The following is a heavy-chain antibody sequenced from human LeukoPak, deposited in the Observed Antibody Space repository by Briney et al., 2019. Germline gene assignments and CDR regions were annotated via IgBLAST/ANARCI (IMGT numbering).Heavy chain of an antibody. J-gene: IGHJ5*02. CDR1: GYTFTSYY. V-gene: IGHV1-46*01. CDR3: AREPVVAAAADNWFDP. Sequence: ASVKVSCKASGYTFTSYYMHWVRQAPGQGLEWMGIINPSGGSTSYAQKFQGRVTMTRDMSTSTVYMELSSPRSEDTAVYYCAREPVVAAAADNWFDPWGQGTLVTVSS. D-gene: IGHD6-13*01. CDR2: INPSGGST.